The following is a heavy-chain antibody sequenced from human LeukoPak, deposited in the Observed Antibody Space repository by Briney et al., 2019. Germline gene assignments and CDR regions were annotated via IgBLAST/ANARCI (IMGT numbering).Heavy chain of an antibody. V-gene: IGHV1-69*05. CDR2: IIPIFGTA. J-gene: IGHJ3*02. CDR3: PRAQGYGDYQAGAFDI. CDR1: GGTFSSYA. D-gene: IGHD4-17*01. Sequence: SVKVSCKASGGTFSSYAISWVRQAPGQGLEWMGGIIPIFGTANYAQKFQGRVTITTDESTSTAYMELSSLRSEDTAVYYCPRAQGYGDYQAGAFDIWGQGTMVTVSS.